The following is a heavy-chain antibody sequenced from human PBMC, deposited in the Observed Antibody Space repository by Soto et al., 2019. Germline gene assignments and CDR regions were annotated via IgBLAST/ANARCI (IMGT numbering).Heavy chain of an antibody. CDR1: GFTFTSYA. CDR2: TSYHGRDE. J-gene: IGHJ5*02. D-gene: IGHD2-2*01. Sequence: GGSLRLSCAASGFTFTSYAMHWVRQAPGKGLEWVAATSYHGRDEYYADSVKGRFSISRDNSKNTLNLQMNSLRAEDTAVYYCARGRFSTTLYAGFDPWGQGTLVTVS. V-gene: IGHV3-30*04. CDR3: ARGRFSTTLYAGFDP.